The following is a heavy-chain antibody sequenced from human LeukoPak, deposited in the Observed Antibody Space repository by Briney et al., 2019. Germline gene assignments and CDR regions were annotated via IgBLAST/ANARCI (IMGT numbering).Heavy chain of an antibody. CDR3: ARHSGRYYGSGSYYYYYMDV. D-gene: IGHD3-10*01. CDR2: IYPGDSDT. J-gene: IGHJ6*03. Sequence: GESLKISCKGSGYTFTSYWIGWVRQMPGKGLEWMGIIYPGDSDTRYSPSFQGQVTISADKSISTAYLQWSSLKASDTAMYYCARHSGRYYGSGSYYYYYMDVWSKGTTVTVSS. CDR1: GYTFTSYW. V-gene: IGHV5-51*01.